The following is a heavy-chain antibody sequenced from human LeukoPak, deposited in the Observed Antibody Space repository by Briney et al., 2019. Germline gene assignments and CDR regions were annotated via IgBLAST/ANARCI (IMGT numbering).Heavy chain of an antibody. V-gene: IGHV3-21*04. D-gene: IGHD5-18*01. Sequence: GGSLRLSCAASGFTFSSYSMNWVRQAPGKRLEWVSSISSDSNYIFYADSVQGRFTISRDNAKNSLYLQMNSLRAEDTAVYYCARAGYSYGYIKFFDYWGQGTLVTVSS. CDR1: GFTFSSYS. CDR2: ISSDSNYI. J-gene: IGHJ4*02. CDR3: ARAGYSYGYIKFFDY.